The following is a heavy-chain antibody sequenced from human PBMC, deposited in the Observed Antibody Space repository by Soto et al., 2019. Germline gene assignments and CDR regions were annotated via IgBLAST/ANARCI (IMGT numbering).Heavy chain of an antibody. Sequence: SETLSLTCTVSGGSVSSGSYYWSWIRQPPGKGLEWIGYVFYTGRANYNASLKSRVSISLDTSNYQFSLKLSSVTAADTAVYYCARDGDGRMTTNPYYYNGMDVWGPGTTVTVSS. J-gene: IGHJ6*02. CDR3: ARDGDGRMTTNPYYYNGMDV. CDR1: GGSVSSGSYY. D-gene: IGHD4-4*01. V-gene: IGHV4-61*01. CDR2: VFYTGRA.